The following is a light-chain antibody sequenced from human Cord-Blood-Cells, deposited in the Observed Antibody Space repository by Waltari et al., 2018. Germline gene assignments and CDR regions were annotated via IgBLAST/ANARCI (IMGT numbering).Light chain of an antibody. Sequence: DIQMTQSPSSLSASVGDRVTITCRASQSISSYLNWYQQKPGKAPKLLIYAASSLQSGGPSRFSCSRSSTDFTLTIISLQPEDFATDYCQQSYSTLYSVGQGTKLEIK. CDR1: QSISSY. J-gene: IGKJ2*03. CDR2: AAS. V-gene: IGKV1-39*01. CDR3: QQSYSTLYS.